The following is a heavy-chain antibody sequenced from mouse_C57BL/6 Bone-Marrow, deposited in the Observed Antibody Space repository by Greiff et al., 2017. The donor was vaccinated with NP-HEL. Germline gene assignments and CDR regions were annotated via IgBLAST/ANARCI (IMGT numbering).Heavy chain of an antibody. CDR3: AREGGGNFYFDY. Sequence: VQLQQSGAELVKPGASLKISCKASGYAFSSYWMNWVKQRPGKGLEWIGQIYPGDGDTNYNGKFKGKATLTADKSSSTAYMQLSSLTSEDSAVYFCAREGGGNFYFDYWGQGTTLTVSS. CDR2: IYPGDGDT. J-gene: IGHJ2*01. V-gene: IGHV1-80*01. CDR1: GYAFSSYW. D-gene: IGHD2-1*01.